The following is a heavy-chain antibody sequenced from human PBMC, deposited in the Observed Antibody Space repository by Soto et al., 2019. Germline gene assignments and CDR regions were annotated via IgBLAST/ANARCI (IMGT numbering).Heavy chain of an antibody. V-gene: IGHV4-59*01. J-gene: IGHJ4*02. CDR3: ARVGSSGWSPDY. CDR2: IFYSGNT. D-gene: IGHD6-19*01. Sequence: QLQLQESGPGLVKPSETLSLTCTVSGGSISGYYWTWIRQPPGKGLEWIGYIFYSGNTNYNPSLRSRVTISVDTSKNQFSLKVTSVTTADTAMYYCARVGSSGWSPDYWGQGTLVTVSS. CDR1: GGSISGYY.